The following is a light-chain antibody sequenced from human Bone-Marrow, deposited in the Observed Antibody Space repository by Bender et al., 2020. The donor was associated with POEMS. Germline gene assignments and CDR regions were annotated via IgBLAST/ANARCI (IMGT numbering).Light chain of an antibody. V-gene: IGLV2-14*02. Sequence: QSALTQPASVSGSPGQSITISCTGTSSDVGTYNLVSWYQQHPGKAPKLMIYEGSKRPSGIPERFSASNSGNTATLTISWVEAGDEADYYCQVWVPSSDHFYVFGTGTKVTVL. CDR1: SSDVGTYNL. CDR2: EGS. J-gene: IGLJ1*01. CDR3: QVWVPSSDHFYV.